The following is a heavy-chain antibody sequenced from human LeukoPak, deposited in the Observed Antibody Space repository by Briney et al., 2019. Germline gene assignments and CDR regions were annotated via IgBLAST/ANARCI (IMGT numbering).Heavy chain of an antibody. CDR3: AKANYGDYFSSHPFDY. J-gene: IGHJ4*02. V-gene: IGHV3-7*03. CDR1: GFTFSSYW. CDR2: IKQDGSEK. D-gene: IGHD4-17*01. Sequence: GGSLRLSCAASGFTFSSYWMSWVRQAPGKGLEWVANIKQDGSEKYYVGSVKGRFTISRDNAKNSLYLQMNSLRAEDTALYYCAKANYGDYFSSHPFDYWGQGTLVTVSS.